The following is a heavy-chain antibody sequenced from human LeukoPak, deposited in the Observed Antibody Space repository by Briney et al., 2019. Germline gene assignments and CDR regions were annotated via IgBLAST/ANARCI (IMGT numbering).Heavy chain of an antibody. CDR1: GGSNSSYY. CDR3: ARQGAYYYGSGSNWYFDL. Sequence: SETLSLTCTVSGGSNSSYYWSWVRQPPGKGLEWIGYIYYSGSTNYNPPLKSRITISVDTPKNQFSLKLSSVTAAATAVYYCARQGAYYYGSGSNWYFDLWGRGTLVTVSS. J-gene: IGHJ2*01. D-gene: IGHD3-10*01. CDR2: IYYSGST. V-gene: IGHV4-59*08.